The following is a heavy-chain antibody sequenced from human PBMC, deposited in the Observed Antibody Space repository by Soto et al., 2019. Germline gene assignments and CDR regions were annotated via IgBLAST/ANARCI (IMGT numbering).Heavy chain of an antibody. V-gene: IGHV1-46*03. CDR2: INPNGGST. D-gene: IGHD5-12*01. J-gene: IGHJ3*02. CDR3: ARRGWLRPGGGGTEPLDI. CDR1: GYSFTSQY. Sequence: QVQLVQSGAEVEKPGASVKISCKASGYSFTSQYVHWVRQAPGQGLEWMGIINPNGGSTTYGQKVQGRVTRTKDTAASRVHMELRTLTSEDTAVNYCARRGWLRPGGGGTEPLDIWGQGTMVTVAS.